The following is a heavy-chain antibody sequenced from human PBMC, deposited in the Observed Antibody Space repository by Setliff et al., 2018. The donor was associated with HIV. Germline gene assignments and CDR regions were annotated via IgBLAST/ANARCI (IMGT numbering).Heavy chain of an antibody. Sequence: NPGGSLRLSCAASGFTFSNHVMNWVRQAPGKGLEWVSSISSSNSYKHYADSVKGRFTISRDNAKNSLYLQMNSLRVEDTAVYYCARDEDGYNHFDFWGQGTLVTVSS. CDR1: GFTFSNHV. CDR2: ISSSNSYK. CDR3: ARDEDGYNHFDF. D-gene: IGHD5-12*01. J-gene: IGHJ4*02. V-gene: IGHV3-21*01.